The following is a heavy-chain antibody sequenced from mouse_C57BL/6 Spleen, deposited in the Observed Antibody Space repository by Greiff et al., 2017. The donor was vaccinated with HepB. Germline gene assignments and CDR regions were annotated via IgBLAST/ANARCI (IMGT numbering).Heavy chain of an antibody. Sequence: QVQLQQPGAELVMPGASVKLSCKASGYTFTSYWMHWVKQRPGQGLEWIGEIDPSDSYTNYNQKFKGKSTLTVDKSSSTAYMQLSSLTSEDSAVYYGARSVITTVVATDWYFDVWGTGTTVTVSS. CDR1: GYTFTSYW. D-gene: IGHD1-1*01. J-gene: IGHJ1*03. CDR2: IDPSDSYT. V-gene: IGHV1-69*01. CDR3: ARSVITTVVATDWYFDV.